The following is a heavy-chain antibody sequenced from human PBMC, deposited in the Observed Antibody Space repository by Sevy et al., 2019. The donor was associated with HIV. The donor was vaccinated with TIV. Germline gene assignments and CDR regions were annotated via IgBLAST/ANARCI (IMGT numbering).Heavy chain of an antibody. D-gene: IGHD2-15*01. J-gene: IGHJ4*02. CDR3: ARDVFSGGNAVYGY. CDR1: GFTFSSYA. Sequence: GGSLRLSCAASGFTFSSYAMNWVRQAPGKGLEWVSSINAISSNIYYADSVKGRFTISRDNAENSQYLQMNSVRAEDTAVDYCARDVFSGGNAVYGYWGQGTLVTVSS. CDR2: INAISSNI. V-gene: IGHV3-21*01.